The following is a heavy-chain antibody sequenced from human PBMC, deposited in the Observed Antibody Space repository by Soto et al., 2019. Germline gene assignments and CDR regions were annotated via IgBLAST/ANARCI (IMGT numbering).Heavy chain of an antibody. CDR2: IYYSGST. V-gene: IGHV4-61*01. CDR3: ARDEYFDWLGAFDI. J-gene: IGHJ3*02. D-gene: IGHD3-9*01. CDR1: GGSVSSGSYY. Sequence: PSETLSLTCTVSGGSVSSGSYYWSWIRQPPGKGLEWIGYIYYSGSTNYNPSLKSRVTISVDTSKNQFSLKLSSVTAADTAVYYCARDEYFDWLGAFDIWGQGXMVTV.